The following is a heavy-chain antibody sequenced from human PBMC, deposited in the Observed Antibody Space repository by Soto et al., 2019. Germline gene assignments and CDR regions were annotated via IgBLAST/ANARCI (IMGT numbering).Heavy chain of an antibody. D-gene: IGHD2-2*01. CDR2: IKQDGSEK. Sequence: GVLRLSCAASGFTFSSYWMSWVRQAPGKGLEWVANIKQDGSEKYYVDSVKGRFTISRDNAKNSLYLQMNSLRAEDTAVYYCARPPYCSSTSCFYDYWGQGTLVTVSS. V-gene: IGHV3-7*05. CDR3: ARPPYCSSTSCFYDY. J-gene: IGHJ4*02. CDR1: GFTFSSYW.